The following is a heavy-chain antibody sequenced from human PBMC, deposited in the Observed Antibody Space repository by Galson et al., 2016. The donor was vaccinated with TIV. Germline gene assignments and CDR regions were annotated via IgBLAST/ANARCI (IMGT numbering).Heavy chain of an antibody. J-gene: IGHJ4*02. D-gene: IGHD1-26*01. CDR3: AHESGYFDY. CDR1: GFSLTTSGVG. V-gene: IGHV2-5*02. Sequence: PALVKPTQTLTLTCTFSGFSLTTSGVGVGWIRQPPGKALEWLAHIYWDDDERYSPSLKSRLTITKDTSKNQVVLTMTNMDPVDTATYYCAHESGYFDYWGQGTLVTVSS. CDR2: IYWDDDE.